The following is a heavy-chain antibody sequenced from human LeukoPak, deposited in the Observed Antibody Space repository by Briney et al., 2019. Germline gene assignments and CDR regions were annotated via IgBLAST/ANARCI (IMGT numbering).Heavy chain of an antibody. J-gene: IGHJ4*02. D-gene: IGHD3-22*01. CDR2: IYSGGTT. V-gene: IGHV3-53*05. CDR1: GFTVSGNY. Sequence: GGSLRLSCAVSGFTVSGNYMSWVRQAPGKGLEWVSLIYSGGTTYYADSVKGRFTISRDNSKNTLYLQMNSLRAEDTAVYYCAKDFQGEGDSSGPTYYFDYWGQGTLVTVSS. CDR3: AKDFQGEGDSSGPTYYFDY.